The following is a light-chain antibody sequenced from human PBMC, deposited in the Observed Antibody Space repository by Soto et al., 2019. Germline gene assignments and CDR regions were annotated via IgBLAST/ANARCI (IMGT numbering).Light chain of an antibody. J-gene: IGKJ5*01. CDR2: GAS. Sequence: VLTQSPGTLSLSPGERATLFCRAGQSVSSSDLAWYQQKPDQAPRLLIYGASSRATGIPDRFSGSGSGTDFTLTISSLEPEDFAVYYCQQRGEWPPGATFGQGTQLEIK. CDR3: QQRGEWPPGAT. V-gene: IGKV3D-20*02. CDR1: QSVSSSD.